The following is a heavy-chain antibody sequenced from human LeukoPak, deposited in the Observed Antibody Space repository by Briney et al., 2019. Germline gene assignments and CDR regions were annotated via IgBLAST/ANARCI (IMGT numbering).Heavy chain of an antibody. Sequence: PSETLSLTCTVSGGSISSYYWSWIRQPPWKGLEWIGYIYYSGSTNYNPSLKSRVTISVDTSKNQFSLKLSSVTAADTAVYYCARAGGSFILFDYWGQGSLVTVSS. D-gene: IGHD1-26*01. CDR3: ARAGGSFILFDY. CDR1: GGSISSYY. CDR2: IYYSGST. J-gene: IGHJ4*02. V-gene: IGHV4-59*01.